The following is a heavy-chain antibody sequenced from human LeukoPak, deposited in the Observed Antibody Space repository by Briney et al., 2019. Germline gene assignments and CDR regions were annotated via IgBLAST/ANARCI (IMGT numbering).Heavy chain of an antibody. D-gene: IGHD4-23*01. Sequence: SQTLSLTRTVSGGSISSGGYYWSWIRQHPGKGLEWIGYIYYSGSTYYNPSLKSRVTISVDTSKNQFSLKLSSVTAADTAVYYCARDGGSTVVTPGTAFDIWGQGTMVTVSS. CDR1: GGSISSGGYY. V-gene: IGHV4-31*03. CDR3: ARDGGSTVVTPGTAFDI. J-gene: IGHJ3*02. CDR2: IYYSGST.